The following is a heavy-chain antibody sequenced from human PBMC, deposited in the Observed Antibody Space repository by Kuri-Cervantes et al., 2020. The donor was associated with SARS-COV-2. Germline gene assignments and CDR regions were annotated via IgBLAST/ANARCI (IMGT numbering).Heavy chain of an antibody. CDR1: GGSFSGYY. Sequence: GSLRLSCAVYGGSFSGYYWSWIRQPPGKGLERIGEINHSGSTNYNPSLKSRVTISVDTSKNQFSLKLSSVTAADTAVYYCARGWLFGYWGQGTLVTVSS. J-gene: IGHJ4*02. D-gene: IGHD2-21*01. CDR3: ARGWLFGY. CDR2: INHSGST. V-gene: IGHV4-34*01.